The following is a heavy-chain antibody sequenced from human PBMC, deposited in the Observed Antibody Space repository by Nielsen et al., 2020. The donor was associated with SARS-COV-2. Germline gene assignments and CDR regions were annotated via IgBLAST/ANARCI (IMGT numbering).Heavy chain of an antibody. CDR2: ISGSGGST. CDR1: GFTFSSYD. J-gene: IGHJ3*01. Sequence: GGSLRLSCAASGFTFSSYDMSWVRQAPGKGLEWVSSISGSGGSTYYADSVKGRFTISRDNSKDTVYLQMNSLKVEDTAVFYCAKGRYTSGHDAFDVWGQGTMVTVSS. V-gene: IGHV3-23*01. D-gene: IGHD6-19*01. CDR3: AKGRYTSGHDAFDV.